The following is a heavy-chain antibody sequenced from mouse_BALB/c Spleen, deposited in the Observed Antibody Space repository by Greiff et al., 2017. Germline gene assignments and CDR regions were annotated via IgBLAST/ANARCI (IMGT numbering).Heavy chain of an antibody. CDR1: GYSITSGYY. D-gene: IGHD4-1*01. V-gene: IGHV3-6*02. J-gene: IGHJ1*01. Sequence: ESGPGLVKPSQSLSLTCSVTGYSITSGYYWNWIRQFPGNKLEWMGYISYDGSNNYNPSLKNRISITRDTSKNQFFLKLNSVTTEDTATYYCAKLGREGYFDVWGAGTTVTVSS. CDR2: ISYDGSN. CDR3: AKLGREGYFDV.